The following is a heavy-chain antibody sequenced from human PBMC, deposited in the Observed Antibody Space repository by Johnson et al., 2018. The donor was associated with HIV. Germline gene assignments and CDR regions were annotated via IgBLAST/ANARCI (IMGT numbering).Heavy chain of an antibody. J-gene: IGHJ3*02. CDR3: AKDDQNYYGSGSYYDAFDI. V-gene: IGHV3-30*18. CDR2: ISYDGSNK. CDR1: GFTFSSYG. Sequence: QVQLVESGGGVVQPGRSLRLSCAASGFTFSSYGMHWVRQAPGKGLEWVAVISYDGSNKYYADSVKGRFTISRDNSKNTLYLQMNSLRAEDRAVYYCAKDDQNYYGSGSYYDAFDIWGQGTMVTVSS. D-gene: IGHD3-10*01.